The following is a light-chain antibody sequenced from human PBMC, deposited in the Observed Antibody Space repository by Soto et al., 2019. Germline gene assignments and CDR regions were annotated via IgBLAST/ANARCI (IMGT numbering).Light chain of an antibody. J-gene: IGLJ1*01. CDR3: SSYTTSNTRQIV. Sequence: QSVLTQPASVSGSPGQSITISCTGTSSDVGGYNYVSWYQNHPGKAPKLKIFDVSNRPSGVSKHFSGSKSGKTASLTISGLQPEDEADYYCSSYTTSNTRQIVFGTGTKVTIL. CDR1: SSDVGGYNY. CDR2: DVS. V-gene: IGLV2-14*03.